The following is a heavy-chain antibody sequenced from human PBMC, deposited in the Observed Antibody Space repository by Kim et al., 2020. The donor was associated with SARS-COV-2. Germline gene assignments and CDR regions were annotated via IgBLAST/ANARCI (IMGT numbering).Heavy chain of an antibody. CDR3: GKQESNMGTLN. J-gene: IGHJ4*02. Sequence: GGSLRLSCVASGFTFSSYAMNWVRQAPGKGLEWVSTISESGGRTYYADSVKGRFTISRDNSKNTLYLQINSLRAEDTAVYYCGKQESNMGTLNWGQGTLVTVSS. CDR2: ISESGGRT. D-gene: IGHD7-27*01. CDR1: GFTFSSYA. V-gene: IGHV3-23*01.